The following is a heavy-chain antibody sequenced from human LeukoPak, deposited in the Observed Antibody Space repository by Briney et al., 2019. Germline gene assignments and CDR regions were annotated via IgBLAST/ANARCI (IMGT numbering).Heavy chain of an antibody. V-gene: IGHV3-43*02. J-gene: IGHJ6*02. CDR1: GFNIGPYA. D-gene: IGHD2/OR15-2a*01. CDR2: IKADGSGT. CDR3: ATWAFYHNLDV. Sequence: PGGSLRLSCAASGFNIGPYAMYWVRQGPGRGLEWVSVIKADGSGTFYSDSVRGRFTTSRDNSKNPLYLQMSSLTSDDTALYYCATWAFYHNLDVWGQGTTVAVSS.